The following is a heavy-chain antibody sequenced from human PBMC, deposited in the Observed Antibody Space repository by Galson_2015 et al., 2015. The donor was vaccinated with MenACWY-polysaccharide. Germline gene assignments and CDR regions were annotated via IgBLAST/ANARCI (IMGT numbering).Heavy chain of an antibody. CDR1: GFDFTRYS. CDR3: ARERATVIADSNGMDV. CDR2: ITGSSETI. V-gene: IGHV3-48*01. D-gene: IGHD2-21*01. J-gene: IGHJ6*02. Sequence: SLRLSCAASGFDFTRYSMNWVRQAPGKGLEWLSCITGSSETIYYADSVKGRFTISRDNAQKSLVLQLRSLTVEDTAVYYCARERATVIADSNGMDVWGQGTAVTVFS.